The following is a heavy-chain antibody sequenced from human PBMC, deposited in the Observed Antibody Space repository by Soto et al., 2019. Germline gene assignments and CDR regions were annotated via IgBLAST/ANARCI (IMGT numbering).Heavy chain of an antibody. CDR1: GFTFDDYA. CDR3: ANLPLYGSGFDC. D-gene: IGHD3-10*01. Sequence: EVRLVESGGGLVQPGRSLRLSCAASGFTFDDYAMHWVRRAPGKGLEWVAGISWNGARIGYADSVKGRFTISRDNAKNSLFLQMNSLRGDDTALYYCANLPLYGSGFDCWGQGTLVTVSS. CDR2: ISWNGARI. J-gene: IGHJ4*02. V-gene: IGHV3-9*01.